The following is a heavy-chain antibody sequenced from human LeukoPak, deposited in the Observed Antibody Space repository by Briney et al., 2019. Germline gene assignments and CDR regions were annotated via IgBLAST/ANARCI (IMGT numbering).Heavy chain of an antibody. Sequence: ASVKVSCKASGYTFTGYYMHWVRQAPGQGLEWMGWINPNSGGTNYAQKLQGRVTMTTDTSTSTAYMELRSLRSDDTAVYYCAREPYSSGWYGSGPIDYWGQGTLVTVSS. CDR2: INPNSGGT. CDR1: GYTFTGYY. V-gene: IGHV1-2*02. CDR3: AREPYSSGWYGSGPIDY. J-gene: IGHJ4*02. D-gene: IGHD6-19*01.